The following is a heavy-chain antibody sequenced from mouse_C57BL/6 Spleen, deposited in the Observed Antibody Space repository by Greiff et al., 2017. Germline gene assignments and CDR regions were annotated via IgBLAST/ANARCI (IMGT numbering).Heavy chain of an antibody. CDR3: AREGDYYFDY. J-gene: IGHJ2*01. V-gene: IGHV5-16*01. Sequence: DVKLVESEGGLVQPGGSMKLSCTASGFTFSDYYMAWVRQGPEKGLEWVANINYDGSSTNYMDSLTSRFIISRDNAKNILYLQMSSLKSEYTATYYCAREGDYYFDYWGQGTTLTVSS. CDR2: INYDGSST. D-gene: IGHD2-13*01. CDR1: GFTFSDYY.